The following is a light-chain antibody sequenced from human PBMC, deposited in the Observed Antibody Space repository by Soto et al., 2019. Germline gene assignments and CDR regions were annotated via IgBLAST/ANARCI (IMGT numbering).Light chain of an antibody. Sequence: QSALTQPASVSGSPGQSITISCTGTSSDVGDYNYVSWYQQHPGKAPKLMIYDVSNRPSGVSNRFSGSKSGNTASLTISGLQAEDEAEYHCSSYTSGSTLVVFGTGTKLTVL. V-gene: IGLV2-14*01. CDR1: SSDVGDYNY. J-gene: IGLJ1*01. CDR2: DVS. CDR3: SSYTSGSTLVV.